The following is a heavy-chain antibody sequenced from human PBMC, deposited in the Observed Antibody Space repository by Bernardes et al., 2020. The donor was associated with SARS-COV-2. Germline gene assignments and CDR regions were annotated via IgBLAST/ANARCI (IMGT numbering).Heavy chain of an antibody. Sequence: GGSLRLSCAASGFTVSDSYMTWVRQAPGKGLEWVSVIYRGGNTYYADSVRGRFTISRDSSKNTLYLQMNSLRGEDTAVYYCARRRAGGWDLDYWGQGTLVTVSS. D-gene: IGHD6-19*01. J-gene: IGHJ4*02. CDR1: GFTVSDSY. CDR3: ARRRAGGWDLDY. CDR2: IYRGGNT. V-gene: IGHV3-66*02.